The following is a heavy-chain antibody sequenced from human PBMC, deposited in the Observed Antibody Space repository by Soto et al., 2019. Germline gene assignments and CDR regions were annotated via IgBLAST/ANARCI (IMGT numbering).Heavy chain of an antibody. V-gene: IGHV4-61*01. CDR1: GDSVSSSHYY. Sequence: SENLSLTCTVSGDSVSSSHYYWTWIRQPPGKGLEWIGYGHIYYSGSTTYNPSLKSRVTISLDTSKNQFSLTLSSVTAADTAIYYCARETSGSYFASWGQGSLVT. CDR3: ARETSGSYFAS. D-gene: IGHD1-26*01. J-gene: IGHJ5*01. CDR2: GHIYYSGST.